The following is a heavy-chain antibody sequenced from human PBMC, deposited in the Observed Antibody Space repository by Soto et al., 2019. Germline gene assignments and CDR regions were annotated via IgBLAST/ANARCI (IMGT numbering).Heavy chain of an antibody. CDR2: IIPIFGTA. Sequence: ASVKVSCKASGGTFSSYAISWVRQAPGQGLEWMGGIIPIFGTANYAQKFQGRVTITADKSTSTAYMELSSLRSEDTAVYYCARASGGYCSSTSCYGNYYYGMDVWGQGTTVTVSS. J-gene: IGHJ6*02. CDR1: GGTFSSYA. CDR3: ARASGGYCSSTSCYGNYYYGMDV. D-gene: IGHD2-2*01. V-gene: IGHV1-69*06.